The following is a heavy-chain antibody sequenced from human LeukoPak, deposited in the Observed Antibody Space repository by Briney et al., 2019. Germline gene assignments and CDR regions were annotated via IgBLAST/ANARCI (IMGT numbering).Heavy chain of an antibody. J-gene: IGHJ2*01. CDR3: ARLYSGSYYISWYFDL. CDR1: GYSISSGYY. V-gene: IGHV4-38-2*02. D-gene: IGHD1-26*01. Sequence: PSETLSLTCTVSGYSISSGYYWGWIRQPPGKGLEWIGSIYHSGSTYYNPSLKSRVTISEDTSKNQFSLKLSSVTAADTAVYYCARLYSGSYYISWYFDLWGRGTLVTVSS. CDR2: IYHSGST.